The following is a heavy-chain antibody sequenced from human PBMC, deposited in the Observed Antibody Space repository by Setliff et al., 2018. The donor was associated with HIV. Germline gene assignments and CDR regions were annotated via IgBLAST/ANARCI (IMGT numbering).Heavy chain of an antibody. J-gene: IGHJ4*02. CDR1: DGSISSGGYY. Sequence: SETLSLTCTVSDGSISSGGYYWSWIRQHPGKSLEWIGYIFYIGGTYYNPSLKSRVTISVDTSKNQFSLKLSSVTAADTAVYYCARGGGYDRSGYYPFDYWGQGTPVTVSS. CDR2: IFYIGGT. V-gene: IGHV4-31*02. D-gene: IGHD3-22*01. CDR3: ARGGGYDRSGYYPFDY.